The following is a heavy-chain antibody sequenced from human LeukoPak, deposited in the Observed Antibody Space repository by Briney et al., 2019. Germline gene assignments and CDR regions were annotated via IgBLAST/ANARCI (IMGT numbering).Heavy chain of an antibody. CDR3: ATDLSRFGVAVAGTIDY. V-gene: IGHV1-24*01. CDR1: GYTLTELS. D-gene: IGHD6-19*01. J-gene: IGHJ4*02. CDR2: FDPEDGET. Sequence: ASVKVSCKVSGYTLTELSMHWVRQAPGKGLEWMGGFDPEDGETIYAQKFQGRVTMTEDTSTDTAYMELSSLRSEDTAVYYCATDLSRFGVAVAGTIDYWGQGTLVTVSS.